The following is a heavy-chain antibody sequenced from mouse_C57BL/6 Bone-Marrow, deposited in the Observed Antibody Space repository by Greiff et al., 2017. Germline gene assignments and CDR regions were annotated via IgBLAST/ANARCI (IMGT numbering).Heavy chain of an antibody. Sequence: QVTLKECGPGILQPSQTLSLTCSFSGFSLSTFGMGVGWIRPPSGKGLEWLAHIWWGDDKYNNPAMKSGLTTSKDTTKNHVVLKIVNVDTADTATYYCARIDYYGSSLYYFGYWGQGATLTVSS. J-gene: IGHJ2*01. V-gene: IGHV8-8*01. CDR3: ARIDYYGSSLYYFGY. CDR2: IWWGDDK. D-gene: IGHD1-1*01. CDR1: GFSLSTFGMG.